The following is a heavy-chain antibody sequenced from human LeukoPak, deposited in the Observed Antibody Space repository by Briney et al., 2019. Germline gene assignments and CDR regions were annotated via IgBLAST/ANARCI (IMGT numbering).Heavy chain of an antibody. Sequence: GGSLRLSCAASGFTFSDYYMSWLRQAPGKGLEWVSYITDSGSDKYYADSVKGRFTISRDNAKNSLYLQMNSLRAEDTAVYYCARDLAVAGYWGQGTLVTVSS. D-gene: IGHD6-19*01. J-gene: IGHJ4*02. V-gene: IGHV3-11*01. CDR3: ARDLAVAGY. CDR2: ITDSGSDK. CDR1: GFTFSDYY.